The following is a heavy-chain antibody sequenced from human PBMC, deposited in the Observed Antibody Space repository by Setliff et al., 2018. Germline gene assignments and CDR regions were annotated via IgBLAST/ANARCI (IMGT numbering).Heavy chain of an antibody. CDR1: GGSISSSNY. D-gene: IGHD3-3*01. J-gene: IGHJ6*03. CDR3: ARMSGFLYIDV. CDR2: INHSGST. Sequence: SETLSLTCAVSGGSISSSNYWTWIRQTPGKGLEWIGEINHSGSTNYNPSLKSRVTISVDTSKNQFSLKLSSVTAADTAVYYCARMSGFLYIDVWGKGTTVTVSS. V-gene: IGHV4-4*02.